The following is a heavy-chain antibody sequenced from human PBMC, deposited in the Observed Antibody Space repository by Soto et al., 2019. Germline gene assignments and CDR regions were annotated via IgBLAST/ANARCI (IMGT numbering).Heavy chain of an antibody. Sequence: GASVKVSCKASGYTFTSYGISWVRQAPGQGLEWMGGIIPIFGTANYAQKFQGRVTITADESTSPAYMELSSLRSEDTAVDYCARDGGYVGPYWGQGTLVTASS. CDR2: IIPIFGTA. V-gene: IGHV1-69*13. CDR1: GYTFTSYG. CDR3: ARDGGYVGPY. D-gene: IGHD5-12*01. J-gene: IGHJ4*01.